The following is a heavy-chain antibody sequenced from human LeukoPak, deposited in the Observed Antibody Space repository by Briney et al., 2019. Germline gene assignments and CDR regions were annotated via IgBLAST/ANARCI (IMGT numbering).Heavy chain of an antibody. CDR1: GFTFSDYY. D-gene: IGHD2-15*01. V-gene: IGHV3-11*04. Sequence: GGSLRLSCAASGFTFSDYYMTWIRQAPGRGLEWVSYISGSGTTIYYADSVKGRFTISRDNAKNSLYLQMNSLRAEDTAVYYCAREYCKGGSCYNDAFDIWGQGTMVTVSS. J-gene: IGHJ3*02. CDR3: AREYCKGGSCYNDAFDI. CDR2: ISGSGTTI.